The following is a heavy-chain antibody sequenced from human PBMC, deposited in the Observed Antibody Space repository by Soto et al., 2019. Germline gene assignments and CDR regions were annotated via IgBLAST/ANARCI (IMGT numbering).Heavy chain of an antibody. Sequence: SETLSLTCTVSGGSISSGGYYWSWIRQHPGKGLEWIGYIYYSGSTYYNPSLKSRVTISVDTSKNQFSLKLSSVTAADTAVYYCARQDLRYFDWLLFYFDYWGQGTLVTVSS. D-gene: IGHD3-9*01. J-gene: IGHJ4*02. V-gene: IGHV4-31*03. CDR3: ARQDLRYFDWLLFYFDY. CDR2: IYYSGST. CDR1: GGSISSGGYY.